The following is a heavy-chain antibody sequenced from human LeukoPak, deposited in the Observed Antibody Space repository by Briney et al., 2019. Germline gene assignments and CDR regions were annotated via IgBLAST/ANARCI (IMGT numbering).Heavy chain of an antibody. Sequence: PSETLSLTCTVSGYSISSGYYWGWVRQPPGKGLEWIGYIYYSGSTNYNPSLKSRVTISVDTSKNQFSLKLTSVTAADTAVYYCARHWSHYYGSGSIFDYWGQGNLVTVSS. J-gene: IGHJ4*02. V-gene: IGHV4-38-2*02. CDR3: ARHWSHYYGSGSIFDY. CDR2: IYYSGST. D-gene: IGHD3-10*01. CDR1: GYSISSGYY.